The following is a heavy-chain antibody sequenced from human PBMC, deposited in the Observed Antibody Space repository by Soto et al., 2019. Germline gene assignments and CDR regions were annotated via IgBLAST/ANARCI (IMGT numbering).Heavy chain of an antibody. CDR1: GFTFSSYA. V-gene: IGHV3-30-3*01. D-gene: IGHD4-4*01. Sequence: GGPLRLSXAAAGFTFSSYAMHWVRQAPGKGLEWVAVISYDGSNKYYADSVKGRFTISRDNSKNTLYLQMNSLRAEDTAVYYCARVHNTVGSMDVWGQGTTVTVSS. CDR2: ISYDGSNK. CDR3: ARVHNTVGSMDV. J-gene: IGHJ6*02.